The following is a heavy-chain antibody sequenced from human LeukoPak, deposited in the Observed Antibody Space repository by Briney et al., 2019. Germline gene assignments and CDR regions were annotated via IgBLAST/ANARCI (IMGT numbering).Heavy chain of an antibody. V-gene: IGHV3-23*01. CDR2: ISGSGGST. CDR1: GSTFSSYA. Sequence: PGGSLRLSCAASGSTFSSYAMSWVRQAPGKGLEWVSAISGSGGSTYYADSVKGRFTISRDNSKNTLYLQMNSLRAEDTAVYYCAKSVAGTGAYYYGMDVWGQGTTVTVSS. CDR3: AKSVAGTGAYYYGMDV. J-gene: IGHJ6*02. D-gene: IGHD6-19*01.